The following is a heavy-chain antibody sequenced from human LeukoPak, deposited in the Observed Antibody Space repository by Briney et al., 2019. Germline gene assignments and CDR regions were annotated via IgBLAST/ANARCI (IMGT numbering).Heavy chain of an antibody. CDR2: IRYDGINK. Sequence: PGGSLRLSCAASGFTFSTYSMTWVRQAPGKGREGVAFIRYDGINKYYADSVKGRFTISRDSFKNTLYLQMNSLRPEDTAVYYCAKEGDYYGSGSYRDGFDIWGQGTRATVSS. V-gene: IGHV3-30*02. CDR3: AKEGDYYGSGSYRDGFDI. CDR1: GFTFSTYS. J-gene: IGHJ3*02. D-gene: IGHD3-10*01.